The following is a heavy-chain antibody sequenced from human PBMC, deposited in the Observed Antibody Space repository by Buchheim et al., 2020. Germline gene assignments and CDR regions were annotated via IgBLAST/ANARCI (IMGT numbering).Heavy chain of an antibody. CDR2: IWYDGSNK. V-gene: IGHV3-33*01. D-gene: IGHD3-10*01. CDR3: AREHLKDSGLFDY. CDR1: GFTFSSYG. J-gene: IGHJ4*02. Sequence: QVQLVESGGGVVQPGRSLRLSCAASGFTFSSYGMHWVRQAPGKGLEWVAVIWYDGSNKYYADSVKGRFTISRDNSKNTLYLQMNSLRAEDTAVYYCAREHLKDSGLFDYWGQGTL.